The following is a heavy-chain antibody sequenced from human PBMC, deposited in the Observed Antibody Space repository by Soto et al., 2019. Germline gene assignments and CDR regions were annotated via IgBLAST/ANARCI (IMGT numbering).Heavy chain of an antibody. Sequence: EVQLLESGGGLVQPGGSLRLSCAASGFTFSSYAMSWVRQAPGKGLEWVSAISGSGGSTYYADSVKGRFTISRDNSKNTLYLQMNSLRAEDTAVYYCAKEPPYDDFWSGYGDFDYWGQGTLVTVSS. J-gene: IGHJ4*02. D-gene: IGHD3-3*01. CDR1: GFTFSSYA. CDR3: AKEPPYDDFWSGYGDFDY. V-gene: IGHV3-23*01. CDR2: ISGSGGST.